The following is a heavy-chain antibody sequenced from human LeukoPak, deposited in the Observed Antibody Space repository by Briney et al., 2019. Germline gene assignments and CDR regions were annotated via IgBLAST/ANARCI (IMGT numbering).Heavy chain of an antibody. CDR2: ISSSSSYI. CDR3: ARDTYCGGDCYSGVDY. CDR1: GFTFSSYS. D-gene: IGHD2-21*02. J-gene: IGHJ4*02. Sequence: GGSVRLSCAASGFTFSSYSMIWVRQAPGKGLEWVSSISSSSSYIYYADSLKDRFTNYRDNTTNSMYLKMNSLRAEDTAVYYCARDTYCGGDCYSGVDYWGQGTLVTVSS. V-gene: IGHV3-21*01.